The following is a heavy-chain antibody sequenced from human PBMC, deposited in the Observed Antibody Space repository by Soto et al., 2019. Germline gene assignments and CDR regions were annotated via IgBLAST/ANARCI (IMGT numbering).Heavy chain of an antibody. J-gene: IGHJ4*02. CDR2: INRAGVNT. CDR1: EFAFIGDT. V-gene: IGHV3-23*01. CDR3: AKDRHPDNIWSFDY. Sequence: PAGSVRQSGSAAEFAFIGDTLNWVRLAPGKGLEWVAGINRAGVNTYYADPVTGRFTISRDNSKSTLYLQMNSLTVDDTAVYYCAKDRHPDNIWSFDYWGQGALVTVSS. D-gene: IGHD3-3*01.